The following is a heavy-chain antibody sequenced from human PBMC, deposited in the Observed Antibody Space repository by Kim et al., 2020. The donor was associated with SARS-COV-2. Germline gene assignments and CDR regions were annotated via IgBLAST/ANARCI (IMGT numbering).Heavy chain of an antibody. D-gene: IGHD3-10*01. CDR2: ISGSGGST. V-gene: IGHV3-23*01. Sequence: GGSLRLSCAASGFTFSSYAMSWVRQAPGKGLEWVSAISGSGGSTYYADSVKGRFTISRDNSKNTLYLQMNSLRAEDTAVYYCANVRIYGSGEAFDYWGQGTLVTVSS. J-gene: IGHJ4*02. CDR1: GFTFSSYA. CDR3: ANVRIYGSGEAFDY.